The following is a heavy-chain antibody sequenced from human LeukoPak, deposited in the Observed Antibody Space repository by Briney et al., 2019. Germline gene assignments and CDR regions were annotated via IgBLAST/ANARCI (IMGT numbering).Heavy chain of an antibody. D-gene: IGHD6-19*01. CDR1: GYTFTSYG. Sequence: ASVKVSCKASGYTFTSYGISWVRQAPGQGLEWMGWISAYNGNTNYAQKLQGRVTMTTDTSTSTAYMELRSLRSDDTAVYYCARDSSGWYPDYYYYYMDVWGKGTTVTISS. V-gene: IGHV1-18*01. J-gene: IGHJ6*03. CDR2: ISAYNGNT. CDR3: ARDSSGWYPDYYYYYMDV.